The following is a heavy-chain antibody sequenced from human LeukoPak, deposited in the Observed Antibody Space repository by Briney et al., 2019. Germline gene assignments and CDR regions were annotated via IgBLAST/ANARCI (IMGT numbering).Heavy chain of an antibody. CDR3: ATGGIDSRYYFDN. CDR2: INPDGRST. V-gene: IGHV3-74*03. D-gene: IGHD3-10*01. J-gene: IGHJ4*02. Sequence: GGSLRLSCAASGFPFSTYWMHWVRQAPGKGLVWVSRINPDGRSTTYADSVKGRFTISRDNAKNTLYLQMNSLRAEDTAVYYCATGGIDSRYYFDNWGQGTLVTVSS. CDR1: GFPFSTYW.